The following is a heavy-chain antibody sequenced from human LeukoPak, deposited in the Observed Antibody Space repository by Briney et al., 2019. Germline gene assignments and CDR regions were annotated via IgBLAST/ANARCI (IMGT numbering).Heavy chain of an antibody. V-gene: IGHV3-11*04. CDR2: ISSSGNTI. J-gene: IGHJ6*03. CDR1: GFIFSDYY. D-gene: IGHD4-23*01. CDR3: ARDKNGGNSNYYYYYMDV. Sequence: GGSLRLSCAVSGFIFSDYYMSWLRQAPGKGLEWVSYISSSGNTIYYADSVKGRFTISRDNAKKSLYLQMNSLRAEDTAVYYCARDKNGGNSNYYYYYMDVWGKGTTVTVSS.